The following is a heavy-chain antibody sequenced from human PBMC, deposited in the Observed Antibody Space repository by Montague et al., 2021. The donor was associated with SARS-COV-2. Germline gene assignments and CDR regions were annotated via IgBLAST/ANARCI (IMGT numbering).Heavy chain of an antibody. CDR2: IFHSGIT. J-gene: IGHJ5*02. CDR1: GGSISSYY. D-gene: IGHD1-20*01. Sequence: ESLSLICSVSGGSISSYYWSWIRQSPGKGLEWIGYIFHSGITDYNPSLKSRVTISVDMSKNQFSLQLNSVTAADSAVYYCARTEYNWNDWFDPWGQGTLVTVSS. V-gene: IGHV4-59*13. CDR3: ARTEYNWNDWFDP.